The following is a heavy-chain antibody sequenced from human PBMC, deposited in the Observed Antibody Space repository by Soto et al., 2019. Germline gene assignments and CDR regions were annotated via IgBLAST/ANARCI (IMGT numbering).Heavy chain of an antibody. J-gene: IGHJ4*02. V-gene: IGHV5-51*01. Sequence: GESLKISWKVSGDSFTGFWIGWVRQMPGKGLEWLGSIYPRDSDTRYSPSFQGQVTISADKSLSTAYLQWNSLQASDTAIYYCARQHPLDSRVWYTWGQGTLVTVSS. CDR2: IYPRDSDT. CDR3: ARQHPLDSRVWYT. D-gene: IGHD6-19*01. CDR1: GDSFTGFW.